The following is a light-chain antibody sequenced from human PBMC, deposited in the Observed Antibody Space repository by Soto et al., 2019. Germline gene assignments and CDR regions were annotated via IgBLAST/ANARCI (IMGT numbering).Light chain of an antibody. CDR2: GAS. Sequence: EIVLTQSPATLSLSPGERATLSCRASQSVSSTYLGWYQQKPGQAPRLLIYGASGRATGIPDRFSGGGSGTDFTLTISRLEPEDFAVYYCQQYGGSPRTFGQGTKVDIK. J-gene: IGKJ1*01. V-gene: IGKV3-20*01. CDR1: QSVSSTY. CDR3: QQYGGSPRT.